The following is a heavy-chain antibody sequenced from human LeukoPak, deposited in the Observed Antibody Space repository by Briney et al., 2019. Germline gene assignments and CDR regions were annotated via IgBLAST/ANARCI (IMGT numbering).Heavy chain of an antibody. CDR2: IYYSGST. J-gene: IGHJ4*02. Sequence: PSETLSLTCTVSGGSISSSSYYSGWIRQPPGKGLEWIGSIYYSGSTYYNPSLKSRVTISVDTSKNQFSLKLSSVTAADTAVYYCARLSWFGELLSYWGQGTLVTVSS. D-gene: IGHD3-10*01. V-gene: IGHV4-39*01. CDR3: ARLSWFGELLSY. CDR1: GGSISSSSYY.